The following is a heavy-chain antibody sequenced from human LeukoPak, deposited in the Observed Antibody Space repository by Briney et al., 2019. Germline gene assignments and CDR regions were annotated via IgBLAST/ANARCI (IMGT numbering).Heavy chain of an antibody. Sequence: GESLKISCKGSGYSFTSYWIGWVRQMPGKGLEWMGIIYPGDSDTRYSPSFQGQVTISADKSISTAYLQWSSLKASDTAMYYCARLSYDFWSGYPYSMDVWGQGTTVTVSS. CDR2: IYPGDSDT. D-gene: IGHD3-3*01. J-gene: IGHJ6*02. CDR3: ARLSYDFWSGYPYSMDV. V-gene: IGHV5-51*01. CDR1: GYSFTSYW.